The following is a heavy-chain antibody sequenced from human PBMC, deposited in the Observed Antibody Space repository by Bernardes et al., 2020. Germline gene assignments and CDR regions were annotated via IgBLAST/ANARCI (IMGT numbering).Heavy chain of an antibody. CDR2: IIYGGGST. CDR3: AKGYCTGGSCYYFDY. J-gene: IGHJ4*02. D-gene: IGHD2-15*01. Sequence: GGSLRLSCAASGFTFSSYAMSWFRQAPGKGLEWVSTIIYGGGSTYYADSVKGRFTISRDNSKNTLYLQMNSLRAEDTAVYYCAKGYCTGGSCYYFDYWGQGTLVTVSS. V-gene: IGHV3-23*01. CDR1: GFTFSSYA.